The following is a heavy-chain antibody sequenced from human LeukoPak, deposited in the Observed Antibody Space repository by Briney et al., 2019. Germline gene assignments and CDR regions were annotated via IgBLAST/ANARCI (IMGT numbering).Heavy chain of an antibody. CDR3: AGGSTMIRGAADY. V-gene: IGHV4-59*01. CDR1: GGSISSYY. Sequence: SETLPLTCTVSGGSISSYYWSWIRQPPGKGLEWIGYIYYSGSPNYNPSLKSRVTISVDTSKNQFSLKLSSVTAADTAVYFCAGGSTMIRGAADYWGQGTLVTVSS. D-gene: IGHD3-10*01. J-gene: IGHJ4*02. CDR2: IYYSGSP.